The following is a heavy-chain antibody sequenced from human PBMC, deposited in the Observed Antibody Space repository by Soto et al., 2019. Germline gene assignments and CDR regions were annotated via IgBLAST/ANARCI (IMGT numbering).Heavy chain of an antibody. CDR2: ISRSGNTI. CDR1: GFSFSSYE. CDR3: ARITGTYFDY. D-gene: IGHD1-7*01. V-gene: IGHV3-48*03. Sequence: EVQLVESGGGLVQPGGSLRLSCAASGFSFSSYEMNWVRQAPGKGLEWFSYISRSGNTIYYADSVKGRFTISRDNAKNSLFLQMNSLRADDTAVYFCARITGTYFDYWGQGTLVTVSS. J-gene: IGHJ4*02.